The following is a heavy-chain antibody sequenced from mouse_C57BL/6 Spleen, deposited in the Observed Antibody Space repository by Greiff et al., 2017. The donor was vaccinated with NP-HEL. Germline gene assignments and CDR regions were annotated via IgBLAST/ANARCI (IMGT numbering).Heavy chain of an antibody. CDR3: ARSESNTWFAY. CDR2: IYPSDSET. D-gene: IGHD2-5*01. J-gene: IGHJ3*01. V-gene: IGHV1-61*01. Sequence: QVQLQQSGAELVRPGSSVKLSCKASGYTFTSYWMDWVKQRPGQGLEWIGNIYPSDSETHYNQKFKDKATLTVDKSSSTAYMQLSSLTSEDSAVYYCARSESNTWFAYWGQGTLVTVSA. CDR1: GYTFTSYW.